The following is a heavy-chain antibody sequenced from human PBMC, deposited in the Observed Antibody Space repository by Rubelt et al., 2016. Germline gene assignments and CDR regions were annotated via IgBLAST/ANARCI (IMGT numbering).Heavy chain of an antibody. CDR3: ARGADSSGYYY. D-gene: IGHD3-22*01. CDR2: INHSGST. Sequence: QLQLQESGPGLVKPSETLSLTCAVYGGSFSGYYWSWIRQPPGKGLEWIGEINHSGSTNYNPSLKSRVTISVDTYKNQFSLKLSSVTAADTAVYYCARGADSSGYYYWGQGILVTVSS. V-gene: IGHV4-34*01. CDR1: GGSFSGYY. J-gene: IGHJ4*02.